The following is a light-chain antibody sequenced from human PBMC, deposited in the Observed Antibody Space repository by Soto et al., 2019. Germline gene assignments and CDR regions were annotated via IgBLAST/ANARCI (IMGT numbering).Light chain of an antibody. CDR3: QLYGSSPIT. CDR2: GAS. J-gene: IGKJ5*01. Sequence: EIVLTQSPGTLSLSPGEIAALSFSASQSVSGNFLAWYQQKPGQAPRLLLYGASTRATGIPDRFSGSGSGTDSTLTISRLEPEDSAAYYCQLYGSSPITFGQGTRLEIK. CDR1: QSVSGNF. V-gene: IGKV3-20*01.